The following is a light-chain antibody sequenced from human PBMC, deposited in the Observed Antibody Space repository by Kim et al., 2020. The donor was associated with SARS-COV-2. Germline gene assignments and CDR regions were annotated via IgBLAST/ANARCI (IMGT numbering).Light chain of an antibody. CDR1: SSNIGAGYD. J-gene: IGLJ3*02. V-gene: IGLV1-40*01. CDR3: QSYDSSLSGWV. CDR2: GNS. Sequence: QSALTQPPSVSGAPGQRVTISCTGSSSNIGAGYDVHWYQQLPGTAPKLLIYGNSNRPSGVPDRFSGSNSGTSASLAITGLQAEDEADYYCQSYDSSLSGWVFGGGTQLTVL.